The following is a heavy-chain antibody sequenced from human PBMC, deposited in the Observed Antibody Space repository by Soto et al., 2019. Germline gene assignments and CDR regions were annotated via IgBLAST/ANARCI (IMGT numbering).Heavy chain of an antibody. V-gene: IGHV4-31*03. CDR3: ARVGAATGSPLFDP. CDR2: IYYSGST. J-gene: IGHJ5*02. D-gene: IGHD2-15*01. CDR1: GGSISSGGYY. Sequence: SETLSLTCTVSGGSISSGGYYWSWIRQHPGKGLEWIGYIYYSGSTYYNPSLKSRVTISVDTSKNQFSLKLSSVTAADTAVYYCARVGAATGSPLFDPWGQGTLVTVSS.